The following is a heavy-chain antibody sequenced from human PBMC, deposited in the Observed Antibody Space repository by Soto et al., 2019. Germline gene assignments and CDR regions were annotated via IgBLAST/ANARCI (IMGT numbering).Heavy chain of an antibody. CDR3: ARDDGRRYYGMDV. CDR2: IYYSGST. Sequence: HSETLSLTCTVSGGSISSSSYYWGWIRQPPGKGLEWIGSIYYSGSTYYNPSLKSRVTISVDTSKNQFSLKLSSVTAADTAVYYCARDDGRRYYGMDVWGQGTTVTVSS. V-gene: IGHV4-39*07. CDR1: GGSISSSSYY. J-gene: IGHJ6*02.